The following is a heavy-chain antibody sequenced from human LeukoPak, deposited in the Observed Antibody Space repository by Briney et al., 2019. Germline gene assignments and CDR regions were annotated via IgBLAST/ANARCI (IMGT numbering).Heavy chain of an antibody. V-gene: IGHV3-53*01. CDR3: ARGTLGGSGRYYYYYMDV. D-gene: IGHD3-10*01. Sequence: GGSLRLSCTVSGFTVSSNSMSWVRQAPGKGLEWVSVIYSGGSTYYADSVKGRFTISRDNSKNTLYLQMNSLRAEDTAVYYCARGTLGGSGRYYYYYMDVWGKGTTVTISS. CDR2: IYSGGST. J-gene: IGHJ6*03. CDR1: GFTVSSNS.